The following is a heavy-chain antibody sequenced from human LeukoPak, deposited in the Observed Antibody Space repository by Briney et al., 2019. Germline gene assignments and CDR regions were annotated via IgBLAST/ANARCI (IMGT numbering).Heavy chain of an antibody. D-gene: IGHD5-24*01. CDR2: ISETGGTI. J-gene: IGHJ4*02. CDR1: GFTFSNYA. CDR3: AREMTIITYSFDS. Sequence: GGSLRLSCAPSGFTFSNYAMSWVRQAPGKGLEWVSAISETGGTIHYADSVRGRFIISRDNSKNTLYLQMNSLRAEDTAVYYCAREMTIITYSFDSWGQGTLVTVSS. V-gene: IGHV3-23*01.